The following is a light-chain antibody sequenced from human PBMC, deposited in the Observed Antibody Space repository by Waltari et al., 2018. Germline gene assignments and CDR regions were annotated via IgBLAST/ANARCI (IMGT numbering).Light chain of an antibody. CDR2: WAS. J-gene: IGKJ1*01. CDR1: QSVLHSSNNKNY. V-gene: IGKV4-1*01. CDR3: QQFQSHLRT. Sequence: DIVMTQSPESLAVSLGERATLTCQSSQSVLHSSNNKNYFAWYQQKPGQPPKLLIYWASTRKSGVPDRFSGSGSGTDFTLTISSLQAEDVSVYYCQQFQSHLRTFGQGTKVEIK.